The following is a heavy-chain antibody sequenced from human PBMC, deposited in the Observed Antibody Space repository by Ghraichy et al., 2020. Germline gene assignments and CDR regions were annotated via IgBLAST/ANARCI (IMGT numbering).Heavy chain of an antibody. CDR2: INHSGST. J-gene: IGHJ4*02. V-gene: IGHV4-34*01. CDR3: ARVRVDYYDSSGAFDY. Sequence: SETLSLTCAVYGGSFSGYYWSWIRQPPGKGLEWIGEINHSGSTNYNPSLKSRVTISVDTSKNQFSLKLSSVTAADTAVYYCARVRVDYYDSSGAFDYWGQGTLVTVSS. D-gene: IGHD3-22*01. CDR1: GGSFSGYY.